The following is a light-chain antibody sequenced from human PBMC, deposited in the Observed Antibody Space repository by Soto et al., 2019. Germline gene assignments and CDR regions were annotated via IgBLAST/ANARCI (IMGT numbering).Light chain of an antibody. Sequence: QSVLTQPPSTSGTPGQRVTISCSGSRSNIGSNTVTWYQQLPGTAPKLLIYSNNQRPSGVPDRFSGSKSGTSASLAISGLHSEDEADYYCAEWEDRVNGSYFLVIGTKLTXL. J-gene: IGLJ1*01. V-gene: IGLV1-44*01. CDR2: SNN. CDR1: RSNIGSNT. CDR3: AEWEDRVNGSYF.